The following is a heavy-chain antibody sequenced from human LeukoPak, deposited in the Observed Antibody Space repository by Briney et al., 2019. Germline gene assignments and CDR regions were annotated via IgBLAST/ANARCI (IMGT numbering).Heavy chain of an antibody. CDR2: ISYHGRDQ. D-gene: IGHD6-19*01. CDR1: GFIFSTYA. J-gene: IGHJ4*02. CDR3: AKDRQWMVSAGADY. Sequence: GGSLRLSCAASGFIFSTYAMHWVRQAPGKGLEWVAVISYHGRDQYYADSVRGRFTISRDNSKSTLSLQMNSLRAEDTAVYYCAKDRQWMVSAGADYWGQGTLVTVSS. V-gene: IGHV3-30*04.